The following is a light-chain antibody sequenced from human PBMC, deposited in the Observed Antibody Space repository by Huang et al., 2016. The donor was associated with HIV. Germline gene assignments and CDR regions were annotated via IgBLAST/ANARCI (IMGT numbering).Light chain of an antibody. Sequence: DIQMTQSPSSLSASVGDRVIITCRASENINNYLNWFQQKPGKAPKLLIYGASSLRIGVPSRFSGSASETDFTLTISSLQLEDFASYYCLQTYSTPPTFGQGTRLEI. CDR1: ENINNY. CDR3: LQTYSTPPT. CDR2: GAS. J-gene: IGKJ1*01. V-gene: IGKV1-39*01.